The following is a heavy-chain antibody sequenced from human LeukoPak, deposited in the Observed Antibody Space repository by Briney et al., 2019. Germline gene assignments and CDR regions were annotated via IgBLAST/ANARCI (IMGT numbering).Heavy chain of an antibody. CDR1: GFTFTTYW. J-gene: IGHJ6*02. CDR3: ARGGGLDV. V-gene: IGHV3-74*01. D-gene: IGHD3-16*01. Sequence: GGSLRLSCAASGFTFTTYWMHWVRQAPGKGLVWVSHINSDGSITSYADSVKGRFTISRDNAKNTLYLQMNSLRAEDTAVYFCARGGGLDVWGQGATVTVSS. CDR2: INSDGSIT.